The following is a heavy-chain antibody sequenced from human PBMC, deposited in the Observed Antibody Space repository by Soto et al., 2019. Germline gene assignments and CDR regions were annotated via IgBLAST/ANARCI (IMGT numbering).Heavy chain of an antibody. CDR3: ARGDHYDSSGYNPFNWFDS. CDR1: GFTFSNYA. V-gene: IGHV3-23*01. D-gene: IGHD3-22*01. CDR2: ISSSGGGT. J-gene: IGHJ5*01. Sequence: HPGGSLRLSCAASGFTFSNYAMSWVRQAPGKGLEWVSAISSSGGGTYYADPVKGRFTISRDNSKNTLDLQMNSLRAEDTAVYYCARGDHYDSSGYNPFNWFDSWGQGTLVTVSS.